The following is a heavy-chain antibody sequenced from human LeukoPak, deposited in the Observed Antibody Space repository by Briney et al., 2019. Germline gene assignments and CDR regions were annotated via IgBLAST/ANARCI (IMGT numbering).Heavy chain of an antibody. CDR1: GYTFTSYG. CDR3: ARDWAIVVVPSY. V-gene: IGHV1-18*01. J-gene: IGHJ4*02. D-gene: IGHD3-22*01. CDR2: ISAYNGNT. Sequence: ASVKVSCKASGYTFTSYGISWVRQAPGQGLEWMGWISAYNGNTNYAQKLQGRVTMITDTSTSIAYMELRSLRSDDTAVYYCARDWAIVVVPSYWGQGTLVTVSS.